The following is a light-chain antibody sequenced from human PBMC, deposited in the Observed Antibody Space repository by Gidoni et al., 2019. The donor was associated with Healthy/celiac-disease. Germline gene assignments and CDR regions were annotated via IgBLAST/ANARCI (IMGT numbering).Light chain of an antibody. CDR1: QSVSSY. Sequence: EIVLTQSPATLSLSPGERATLSCRASQSVSSYLAWYQQKPGQAPRLLIYDASNRATGIPARFSGSGSGTDFTLTISSLEPEDFAVYYCQQRSNWPPFGQGTKVGIK. CDR3: QQRSNWPP. CDR2: DAS. J-gene: IGKJ1*01. V-gene: IGKV3-11*01.